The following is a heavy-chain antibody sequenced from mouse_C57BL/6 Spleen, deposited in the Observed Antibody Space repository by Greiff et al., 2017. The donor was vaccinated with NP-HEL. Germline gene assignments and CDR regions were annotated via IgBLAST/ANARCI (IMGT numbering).Heavy chain of an antibody. V-gene: IGHV14-3*01. CDR2: IDPANGNT. CDR1: GFNIKNTY. Sequence: VQLQQSVAELVRPGASVKLSCTASGFNIKNTYMHWVKQRPEQGLEWIGRIDPANGNTKYAPKFQGKATITADTSSTTTYLQLSSLTSEDTAIYYCAREFYYDYDGGNVWGQGTLVTVSA. J-gene: IGHJ3*01. CDR3: AREFYYDYDGGNV. D-gene: IGHD2-4*01.